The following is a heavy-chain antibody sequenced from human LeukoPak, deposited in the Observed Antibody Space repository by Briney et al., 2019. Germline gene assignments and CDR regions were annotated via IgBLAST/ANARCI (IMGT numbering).Heavy chain of an antibody. D-gene: IGHD3-10*01. J-gene: IGHJ4*02. CDR3: ARDAGTYYYGSGSFSYYFDY. CDR1: GYTFTSYY. V-gene: IGHV1-46*01. Sequence: ASVKVSCKASGYTFTSYYMHWVRQAPGQGIEGMGIINTSGGSTSYAQKFQGRGTITRDTAKSTVYMELSSLRSEDTAVYYCARDAGTYYYGSGSFSYYFDYWGQGTLVTVSS. CDR2: INTSGGST.